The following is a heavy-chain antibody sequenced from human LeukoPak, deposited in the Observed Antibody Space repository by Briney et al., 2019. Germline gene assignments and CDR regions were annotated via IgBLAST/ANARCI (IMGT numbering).Heavy chain of an antibody. Sequence: GGSLRLSCAASGFTFSSYAMSWVRQAPGRGLEWVSSISDSGGSTYYADSVKGRFTIPRDNSKETLYLQMNSLRAEDTAVYYCAKVAIAIDYYFDYWGQGNMVTVSS. V-gene: IGHV3-23*01. CDR1: GFTFSSYA. CDR3: AKVAIAIDYYFDY. D-gene: IGHD6-13*01. CDR2: ISDSGGST. J-gene: IGHJ4*02.